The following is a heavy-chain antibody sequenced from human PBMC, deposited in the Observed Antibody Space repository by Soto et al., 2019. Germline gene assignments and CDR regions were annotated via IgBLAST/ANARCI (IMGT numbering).Heavy chain of an antibody. CDR3: ARDLWGYCGADCYPLDV. Sequence: ETLSLTCTVSGGSISSYYWSWIRQPPGKGLEWIGYMYNTGSTIYNPSLKSRVTISVDTSKNQFSLKLNSVTAADTAVYYCARDLWGYCGADCYPLDVWGQGTTVPVSS. D-gene: IGHD2-21*02. CDR1: GGSISSYY. CDR2: MYNTGST. J-gene: IGHJ6*02. V-gene: IGHV4-59*01.